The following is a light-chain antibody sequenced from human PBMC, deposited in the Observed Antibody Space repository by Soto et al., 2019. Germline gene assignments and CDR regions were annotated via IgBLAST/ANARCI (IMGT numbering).Light chain of an antibody. Sequence: QSVLTQPASVSGSPGQSITISCTDTSSGVGTYNLVSWFQQHPDKAPKLLISEDTQRPSGVSNRFSGSRSGNAASLTISGLQAEDEADYYCCSYVGSSTFVIFGGGTKLTVL. CDR3: CSYVGSSTFVI. J-gene: IGLJ2*01. V-gene: IGLV2-23*02. CDR2: EDT. CDR1: SSGVGTYNL.